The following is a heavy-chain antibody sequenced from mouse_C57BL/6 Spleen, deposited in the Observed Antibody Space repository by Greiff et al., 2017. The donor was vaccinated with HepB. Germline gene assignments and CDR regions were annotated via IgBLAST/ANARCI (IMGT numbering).Heavy chain of an antibody. V-gene: IGHV1-76*01. CDR3: AREWSFDY. CDR1: GYTFTDYY. J-gene: IGHJ2*01. Sequence: LQESGAELVRPGASVKLSCKASGYTFTDYYINWVKQRPGQGLEWIARIYPGSGNTYYNEKFKGKATLTAEKSSSTAYMQLSSLTSEDSAVYFCAREWSFDYWGQGTTLTVSS. D-gene: IGHD1-1*02. CDR2: IYPGSGNT.